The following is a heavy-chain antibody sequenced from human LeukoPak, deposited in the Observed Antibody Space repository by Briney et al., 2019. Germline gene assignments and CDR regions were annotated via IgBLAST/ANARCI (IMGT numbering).Heavy chain of an antibody. D-gene: IGHD3/OR15-3a*01. CDR1: GFTVSSNY. Sequence: GGSLRLSCAASGFTVSSNYMSWVRQAPGKGLEWVSVIYSGGSTYYADSVKGRFTISRDNSKNTLYLQMNSLRAEDTAVYYCARDLSYGPATFGLGMDVWGQGTTVTVSS. J-gene: IGHJ6*02. CDR2: IYSGGST. V-gene: IGHV3-53*01. CDR3: ARDLSYGPATFGLGMDV.